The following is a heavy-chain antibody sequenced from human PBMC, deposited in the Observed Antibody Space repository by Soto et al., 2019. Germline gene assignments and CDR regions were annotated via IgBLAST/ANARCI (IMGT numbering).Heavy chain of an antibody. CDR2: INHSGST. Sequence: PSDTLSLTCAVDGGSFSGYDWSWIRPPQGKGLEWIGEINHSGSTNYNPSLKSRVTISVDTSKNQFSLKLSSVTAADTAVYYCARGFIVATIAQNYYYYYGMDVWGQGTKVTVSS. D-gene: IGHD5-12*01. J-gene: IGHJ6*02. CDR3: ARGFIVATIAQNYYYYYGMDV. CDR1: GGSFSGYD. V-gene: IGHV4-34*01.